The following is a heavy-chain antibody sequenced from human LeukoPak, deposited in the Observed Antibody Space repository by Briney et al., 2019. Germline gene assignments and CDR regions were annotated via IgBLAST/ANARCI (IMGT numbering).Heavy chain of an antibody. CDR2: ISSSSSYI. D-gene: IGHD3-9*01. CDR1: GFTFSSYS. Sequence: GGSLRLSCAASGFTFSSYSMNWVRQAPGKGLEWVSSISSSSSYIYYAGSVKGRFTISRDNAKNSLYLQMNSLRAEDTAVYYCAREGATGYWGQGTLVTVSS. V-gene: IGHV3-21*01. CDR3: AREGATGY. J-gene: IGHJ4*02.